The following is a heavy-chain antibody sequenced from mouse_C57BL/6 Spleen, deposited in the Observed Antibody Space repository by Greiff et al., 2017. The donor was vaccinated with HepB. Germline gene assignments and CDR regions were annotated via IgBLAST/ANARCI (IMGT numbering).Heavy chain of an antibody. CDR2: ISSGSSTI. D-gene: IGHD2-3*01. CDR3: ARGFDGYYVGFAY. J-gene: IGHJ3*01. CDR1: GFTFSDYG. V-gene: IGHV5-17*01. Sequence: EVKLMESGGGLVKPGGSLKLSCAASGFTFSDYGMHWVRQAPEKGLEWVAYISSGSSTIYYADTVKGRFTISRDNAKNTLFLQMTSLRSEDTAMYYCARGFDGYYVGFAYWGQGTLVTVSA.